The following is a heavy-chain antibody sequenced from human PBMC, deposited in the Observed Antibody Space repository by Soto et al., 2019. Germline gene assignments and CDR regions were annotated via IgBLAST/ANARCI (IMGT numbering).Heavy chain of an antibody. Sequence: LQESGGDLVQPGGSLRLSCAASGFRFSVFGMNWVRQAPGKGLEWIAYISSSSTTIVYGGSVEGRFTVSRDNVENSLYLQMQSLRDDDTAVYYCARDRGGVVAGFNWLDPWGHGTAVTVST. V-gene: IGHV3-48*02. J-gene: IGHJ5*02. D-gene: IGHD6-19*01. CDR2: ISSSSTTI. CDR1: GFRFSVFG. CDR3: ARDRGGVVAGFNWLDP.